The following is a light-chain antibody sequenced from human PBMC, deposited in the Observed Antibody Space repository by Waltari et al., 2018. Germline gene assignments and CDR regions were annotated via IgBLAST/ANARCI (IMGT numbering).Light chain of an antibody. CDR3: QQSYSTPWT. CDR2: TAS. CDR1: QTINTY. J-gene: IGKJ1*01. V-gene: IGKV1-39*01. Sequence: IQMTQSPSPLSSSVGDRVTITCRASQTINTYLNWYQQKPGKAPKLLIYTASTLQSGVPSRFSGSGFGTDFTLTISSLQPEDFATYYCQQSYSTPWTFGQGTKVEIK.